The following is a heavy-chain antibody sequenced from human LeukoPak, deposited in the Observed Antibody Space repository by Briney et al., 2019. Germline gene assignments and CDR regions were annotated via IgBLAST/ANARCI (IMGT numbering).Heavy chain of an antibody. CDR2: ISYDGSHE. CDR1: GFNFTTYG. D-gene: IGHD5-12*01. J-gene: IGHJ4*02. V-gene: IGHV3-30*18. Sequence: GRSLRLSCTAFGFNFTTYGMHWVRQAPGKGLEWVAVISYDGSHEDHTDALQGRFTISRDNVKHTLYLEMNNLKTEDTGVYYCAKERTGYSGYDGPLDNWGQGTLVTVSS. CDR3: AKERTGYSGYDGPLDN.